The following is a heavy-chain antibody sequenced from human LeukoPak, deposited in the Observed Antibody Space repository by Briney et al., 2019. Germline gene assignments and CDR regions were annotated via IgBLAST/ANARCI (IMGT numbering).Heavy chain of an antibody. J-gene: IGHJ6*03. CDR2: ISSSGSTI. D-gene: IGHD3-10*01. Sequence: GGSLRLSCAASGFTFSDYYMSWIRQAPGKGLEWVSYISSSGSTIYYADSVKGRFTISRDNAKNSLYLQMNSLRAEDTALYHCARGGSGSYWVGYYYYMDVWGKGTTVTISS. CDR1: GFTFSDYY. V-gene: IGHV3-11*01. CDR3: ARGGSGSYWVGYYYYMDV.